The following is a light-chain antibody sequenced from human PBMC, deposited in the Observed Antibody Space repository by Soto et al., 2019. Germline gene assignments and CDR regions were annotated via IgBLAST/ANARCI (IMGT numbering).Light chain of an antibody. CDR3: SSYTSSRAYV. CDR1: SSDVGAYNY. J-gene: IGLJ1*01. Sequence: QSALTQPPSASGSPGQSITISCTGTSSDVGAYNYVSWYQQHPGKAPKLMIHEVSKRPSGVPDRFSASKSGNTASLTVSGLQAEDEADYYCSSYTSSRAYVFGIGTKVTVL. CDR2: EVS. V-gene: IGLV2-8*01.